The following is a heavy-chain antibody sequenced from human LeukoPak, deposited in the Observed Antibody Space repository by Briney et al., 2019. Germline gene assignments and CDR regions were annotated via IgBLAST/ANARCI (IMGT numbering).Heavy chain of an antibody. Sequence: GASVKVSCKASGYTFTGYYMHWVRQAPGQGLEWMGWINPNSGGTNYAQKFQGRVTMTRDTSISTAYMELSRLRSDDTAVYYCATRSGYSSGWFPWHFDLWGRGTLVTVSS. CDR2: INPNSGGT. J-gene: IGHJ2*01. CDR3: ATRSGYSSGWFPWHFDL. CDR1: GYTFTGYY. V-gene: IGHV1-2*02. D-gene: IGHD6-19*01.